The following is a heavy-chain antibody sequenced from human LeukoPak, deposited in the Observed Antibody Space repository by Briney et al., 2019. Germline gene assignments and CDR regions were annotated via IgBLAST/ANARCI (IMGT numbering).Heavy chain of an antibody. CDR2: ISWSSGNI. Sequence: PGRSLRLSCAVSGFTFDDYAMHWVRQAPGKGLEWVSGISWSSGNIGYADSVKGRFTISRDNAKTSLYLQMNSLRAGDTALYFCAKDIGGGYYTSGGYYYFAMDVWGQGTTVTVSS. D-gene: IGHD3-22*01. V-gene: IGHV3-9*01. CDR1: GFTFDDYA. CDR3: AKDIGGGYYTSGGYYYFAMDV. J-gene: IGHJ6*02.